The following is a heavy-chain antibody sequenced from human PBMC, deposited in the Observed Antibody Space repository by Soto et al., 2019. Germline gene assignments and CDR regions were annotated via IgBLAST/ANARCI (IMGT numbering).Heavy chain of an antibody. V-gene: IGHV3-23*01. Sequence: EVQLLGSGGGMVQPGGSLRLSCAASGFTFNNFAMNWVRQVPGKGLEWVAMISGSGFETQYTDSVKGRFTISRDNSQNTVSLQMDSLRVEDTAVYYCAKEDTLVWPISYYYYRGMDVWGQGTTVTVSS. CDR2: ISGSGFET. CDR3: AKEDTLVWPISYYYYRGMDV. D-gene: IGHD1-26*01. J-gene: IGHJ6*02. CDR1: GFTFNNFA.